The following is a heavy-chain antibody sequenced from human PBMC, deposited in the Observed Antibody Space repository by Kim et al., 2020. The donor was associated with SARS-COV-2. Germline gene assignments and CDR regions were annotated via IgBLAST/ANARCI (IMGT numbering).Heavy chain of an antibody. V-gene: IGHV3-74*01. Sequence: GGSLRLSCAASGFTFSRYWMHWVRQAPGKGLVWVSRINSDGSSTSYADSVKGRFTISRDNAKNTLYLQMNSLRAEDTAVYYCAREGYSSSWYVLGGYYYGMDVWGQGTTVTVSS. CDR1: GFTFSRYW. J-gene: IGHJ6*02. CDR2: INSDGSST. D-gene: IGHD6-13*01. CDR3: AREGYSSSWYVLGGYYYGMDV.